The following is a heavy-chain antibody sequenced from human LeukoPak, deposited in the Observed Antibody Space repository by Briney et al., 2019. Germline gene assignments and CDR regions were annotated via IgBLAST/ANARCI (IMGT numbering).Heavy chain of an antibody. CDR3: ARSRSVSGPAAWFDP. V-gene: IGHV1-2*02. J-gene: IGHJ5*02. CDR2: INANSGGT. Sequence: ASVKVSCKASGYTFTGYYMHWVRQAPGQGLEWMGWINANSGGTNYAQEFQGRVTMTRDTSIRTAYMELSRLRSDDTAVYYCARSRSVSGPAAWFDPWGQGPLVTVSS. D-gene: IGHD2-2*01. CDR1: GYTFTGYY.